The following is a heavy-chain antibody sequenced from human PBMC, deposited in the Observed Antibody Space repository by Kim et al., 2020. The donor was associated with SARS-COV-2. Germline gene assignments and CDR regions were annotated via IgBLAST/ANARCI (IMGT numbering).Heavy chain of an antibody. Sequence: KFQGRVTITADESTSTAYMELSSLRSEDTAVYYCAITSGSTVTRGWYFDLWGRGTLVTVSS. J-gene: IGHJ2*01. D-gene: IGHD4-17*01. CDR3: AITSGSTVTRGWYFDL. V-gene: IGHV1-69*01.